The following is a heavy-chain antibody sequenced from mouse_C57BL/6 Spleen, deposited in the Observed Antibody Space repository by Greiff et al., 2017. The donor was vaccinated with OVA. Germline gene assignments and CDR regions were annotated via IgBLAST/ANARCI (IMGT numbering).Heavy chain of an antibody. D-gene: IGHD1-1*01. CDR1: GYSFTDYN. Sequence: LQESGPELVKPGASVKISCKASGYSFTDYNMNWVKQSNGKSLEWIGVINPNYGTTSYNQKFKGKATLTVDQSSSTAYMQLNSLTSEDSAVYYCASLITTVVERDYYAMDYWGQGTSVTVSS. J-gene: IGHJ4*01. V-gene: IGHV1-39*01. CDR3: ASLITTVVERDYYAMDY. CDR2: INPNYGTT.